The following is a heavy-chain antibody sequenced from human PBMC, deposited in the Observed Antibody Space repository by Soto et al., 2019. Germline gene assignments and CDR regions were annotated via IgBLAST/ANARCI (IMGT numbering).Heavy chain of an antibody. Sequence: PSETLCLTCAVYGGSFSGYYWSWIRQPPGKGLEWIGEINHSGSTNYNPSLKSRVTISVDTSKNQFSLKLSSVTAADTAVYYCARRHGQTYYYDSSGYQFDYWGQGTLVTVSS. CDR1: GGSFSGYY. D-gene: IGHD3-22*01. CDR3: ARRHGQTYYYDSSGYQFDY. J-gene: IGHJ4*02. CDR2: INHSGST. V-gene: IGHV4-34*01.